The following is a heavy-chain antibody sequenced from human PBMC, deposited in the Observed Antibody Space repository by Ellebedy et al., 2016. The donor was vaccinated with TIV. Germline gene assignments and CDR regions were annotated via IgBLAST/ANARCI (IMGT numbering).Heavy chain of an antibody. CDR1: GFSFSTYG. CDR2: ILYDGSNK. V-gene: IGHV3-30*03. CDR3: ARGRSGYNVDVFDY. J-gene: IGHJ4*02. Sequence: GESLKISCAASGFSFSTYGMHWVRQAPGKGLEWVAVILYDGSNKEYADSVKGRFTISRDNSKNTLYLQMNSLRAEDTAVYYCARGRSGYNVDVFDYWGQGTLVTVSS. D-gene: IGHD6-25*01.